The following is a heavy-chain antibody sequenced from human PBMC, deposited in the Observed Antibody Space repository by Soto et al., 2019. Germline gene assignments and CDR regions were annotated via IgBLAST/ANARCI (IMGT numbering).Heavy chain of an antibody. CDR3: ARGGYCSSTSCYGYYYYGMDV. J-gene: IGHJ6*02. CDR2: ISSSGSTI. D-gene: IGHD2-2*01. CDR1: GFTFSSYE. V-gene: IGHV3-48*03. Sequence: SLRLSCAASGFTFSSYEMNWVRQAPGKGLEWVSYISSSGSTIYYEDSVKGRFTISRDNAKNSLYLQMKSRRAEDTAVYYCARGGYCSSTSCYGYYYYGMDVWGQGTTVTVSS.